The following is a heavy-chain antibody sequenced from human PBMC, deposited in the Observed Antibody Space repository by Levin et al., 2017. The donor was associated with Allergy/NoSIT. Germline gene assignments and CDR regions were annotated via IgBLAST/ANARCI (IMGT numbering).Heavy chain of an antibody. V-gene: IGHV1-18*01. J-gene: IGHJ4*02. CDR2: ISGYNGNI. CDR1: GYTFTSYG. D-gene: IGHD3-10*01. Sequence: ASVKVSCKASGYTFTSYGISWVRQAPGQGLEWMGWISGYNGNINYVEKFEGRITTTTDTSTSTAYMELRSLRSDDTAVYYCGRCGVRGGGGFDYWGQGTLVSVSS. CDR3: GRCGVRGGGGFDY.